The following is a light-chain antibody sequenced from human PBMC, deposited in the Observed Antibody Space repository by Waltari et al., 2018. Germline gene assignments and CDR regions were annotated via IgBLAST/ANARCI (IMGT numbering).Light chain of an antibody. CDR3: SSYAHNNHFV. J-gene: IGLJ1*01. Sequence: QSVLTQPPSATGSPGQSVTISCTGPNSYVDAYNYFSWYQQHPGKVPKLLIYEVTNRPSGVPDRFSGSKSGNTASLTVSGLQADDEADYYCSSYAHNNHFVFGTGTKVTVL. CDR1: NSYVDAYNY. CDR2: EVT. V-gene: IGLV2-8*01.